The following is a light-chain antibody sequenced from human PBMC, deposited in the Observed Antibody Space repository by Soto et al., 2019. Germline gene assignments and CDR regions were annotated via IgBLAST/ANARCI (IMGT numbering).Light chain of an antibody. CDR1: QSVSSN. J-gene: IGKJ2*01. CDR2: GAS. V-gene: IGKV3-15*01. Sequence: EIVMTQSPATLSVSPGERATLSCRASQSVSSNLAWYQQKPGQAPRLLIYGASTRATGIPARFSGSGSGTKFTLTISSLQSEDFAVYYCQQDNNWPSTFGQGTKLEIK. CDR3: QQDNNWPST.